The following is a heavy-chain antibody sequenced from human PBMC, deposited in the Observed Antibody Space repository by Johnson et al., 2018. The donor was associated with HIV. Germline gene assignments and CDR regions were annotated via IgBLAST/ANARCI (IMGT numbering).Heavy chain of an antibody. Sequence: QVQLVESGGGVVQPGRSLRLSCAASGFTFSSYAMHWVRQAPGKGLEWVAVILYDGSNKYYADSVKVRFTISRDNSKNTLYLQMNSLRAEDTAVYYCAKVSAYYDSSGYDDAFDIWGQGTRVTVSS. CDR3: AKVSAYYDSSGYDDAFDI. J-gene: IGHJ3*02. D-gene: IGHD3-22*01. V-gene: IGHV3-30-3*01. CDR2: ILYDGSNK. CDR1: GFTFSSYA.